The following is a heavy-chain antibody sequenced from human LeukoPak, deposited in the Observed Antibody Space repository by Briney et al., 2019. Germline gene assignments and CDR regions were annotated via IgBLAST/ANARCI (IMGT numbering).Heavy chain of an antibody. CDR3: GRAVYYSNYLGY. J-gene: IGHJ4*01. V-gene: IGHV3-74*01. D-gene: IGHD3-10*01. CDR2: INSDGSST. CDR1: GFTFSSYW. Sequence: GGSLRLSCAASGFTFSSYWMHWVRQAPGKGLVWVSRINSDGSSTNYGDSVKGRFTISRDNAKNTLYLQMNSLRAEDTAMYYCGRAVYYSNYLGYWGQGTLVTVSS.